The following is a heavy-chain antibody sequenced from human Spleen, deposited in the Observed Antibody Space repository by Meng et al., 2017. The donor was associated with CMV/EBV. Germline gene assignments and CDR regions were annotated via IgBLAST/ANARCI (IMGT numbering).Heavy chain of an antibody. CDR2: IHYDGSNQ. Sequence: GGSLRLSCAASGFIFSSYGMHWVRQAPGKGLEWVAFIHYDGSNQFYADSVKGRFTISRDNSKTTLYLQMDSLRTEDTAVYSCAKDRQSNSYGSLGYFQFRGQGTLVT. J-gene: IGHJ1*01. D-gene: IGHD4-17*01. V-gene: IGHV3-30*02. CDR1: GFIFSSYG. CDR3: AKDRQSNSYGSLGYFQF.